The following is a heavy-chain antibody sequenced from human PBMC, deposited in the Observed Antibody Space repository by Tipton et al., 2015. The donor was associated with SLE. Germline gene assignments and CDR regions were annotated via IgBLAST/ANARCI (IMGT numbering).Heavy chain of an antibody. V-gene: IGHV3-23*01. J-gene: IGHJ6*02. Sequence: SLRLSCAASGFTFSSYAMSWVRQAPGKGLEWVSDISGSGDSSYYADSVKGRFTISRDNSRNTLYLQMNSLRAEDTAVYYCARGGGVRFLEWWDYYGMDVWGQGTTVTVSS. CDR3: ARGGGVRFLEWWDYYGMDV. D-gene: IGHD3-3*01. CDR2: ISGSGDSS. CDR1: GFTFSSYA.